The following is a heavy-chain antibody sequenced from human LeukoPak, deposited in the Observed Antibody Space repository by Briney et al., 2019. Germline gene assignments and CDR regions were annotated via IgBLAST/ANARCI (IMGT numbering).Heavy chain of an antibody. V-gene: IGHV4-34*01. J-gene: IGHJ4*02. Sequence: PSETLSLTCAVYGGSFSGYYWSWIRQPPGKGLEWIGEINHSGGTNYSPSLKSRVTISVDTSKNQFSLKLSSVTAADTAVYYCARAPIIAAARRGAFDYWGQGTLVTVSS. CDR3: ARAPIIAAARRGAFDY. CDR2: INHSGGT. D-gene: IGHD6-13*01. CDR1: GGSFSGYY.